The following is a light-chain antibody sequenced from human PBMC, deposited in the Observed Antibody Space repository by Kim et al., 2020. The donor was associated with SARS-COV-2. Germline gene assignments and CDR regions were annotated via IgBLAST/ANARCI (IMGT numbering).Light chain of an antibody. CDR2: RAS. J-gene: IGKJ2*01. CDR1: QTIDTW. V-gene: IGKV1-5*03. CDR3: QHYIRFPYT. Sequence: DVQMTQSPSTLSASVGDRVTITCRASQTIDTWLAWYQQKPGKAPNLLIYRASTLEGGVPSRFSGSGSGTEFTLTISSLQPDDFATYYCQHYIRFPYTFGQGTKLE.